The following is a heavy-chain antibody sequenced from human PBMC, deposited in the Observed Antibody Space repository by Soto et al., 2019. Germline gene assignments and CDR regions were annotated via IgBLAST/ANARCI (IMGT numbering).Heavy chain of an antibody. D-gene: IGHD6-19*01. V-gene: IGHV1-46*01. CDR3: ARDPDSSGWYGRSIYYYYGMDV. CDR2: INPSGGST. J-gene: IGHJ6*02. CDR1: GYTFTSYY. Sequence: ASVKVSCKASGYTFTSYYMHWVGQAPGQGLEWMGIINPSGGSTSYAQKFQGRVTMTRDTSTSTVYMELSSLRSEDTAVYYCARDPDSSGWYGRSIYYYYGMDVWGQGTTVTVSS.